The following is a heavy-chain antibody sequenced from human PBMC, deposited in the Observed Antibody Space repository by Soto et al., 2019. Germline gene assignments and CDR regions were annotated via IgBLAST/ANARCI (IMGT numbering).Heavy chain of an antibody. J-gene: IGHJ4*02. V-gene: IGHV1-69*06. CDR1: GGTFSSYA. CDR2: IIPIFGTA. CDR3: ARGAYYDFWSGYYY. Sequence: ASVKVSCKASGGTFSSYAISWVRQVPGQGLEWMGGIIPIFGTANYAQKFQGRVTITADKSTSTAYMELSSLRSEDTAVYYCARGAYYDFWSGYYYWGQGTLVTVSS. D-gene: IGHD3-3*01.